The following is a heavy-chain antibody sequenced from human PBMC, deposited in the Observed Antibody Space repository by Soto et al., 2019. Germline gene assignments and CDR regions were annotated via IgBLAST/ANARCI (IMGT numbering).Heavy chain of an antibody. CDR2: IKSKSDGGTT. CDR1: GCTFSDAW. V-gene: IGHV3-15*01. Sequence: GGSLRRSCAASGCTFSDAWMSWVRQAPGKGLDWVGRIKSKSDGGTTEYAAPVRGRFTISRDDSKNTLYLQMNSLKTEDTAVYYCTTDLWRIAVVVGSTGYFNPWGQGTPVTVSS. CDR3: TTDLWRIAVVVGSTGYFNP. J-gene: IGHJ5*02. D-gene: IGHD2-15*01.